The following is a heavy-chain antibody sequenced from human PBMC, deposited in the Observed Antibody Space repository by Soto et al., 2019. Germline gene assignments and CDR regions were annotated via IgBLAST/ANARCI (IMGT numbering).Heavy chain of an antibody. V-gene: IGHV1-18*01. Sequence: GASVKVSCKASGYSFTSYAIHWVRQAPGQRLEWMGWISAYNGNTNYAQKLQGRVTMTTDTSTSTAYMELRSLRSDDTAVYYCARDRGAYGMDVWGQGTTVTVSS. CDR3: ARDRGAYGMDV. CDR2: ISAYNGNT. J-gene: IGHJ6*02. CDR1: GYSFTSYA.